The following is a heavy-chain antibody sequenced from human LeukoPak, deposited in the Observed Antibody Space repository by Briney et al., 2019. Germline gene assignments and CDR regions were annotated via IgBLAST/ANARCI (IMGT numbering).Heavy chain of an antibody. D-gene: IGHD3-10*01. V-gene: IGHV4-31*03. Sequence: SETLSLTCTVSGGSISSGGYYWSWIRQHPGKGLEWIGYIYYSGSTYYNPSLKSRVTISVDTSKNQFSLKLSSVTAADTAVYYCATVITWYYYGSGSYVDYWGQGTLVTVSS. CDR3: ATVITWYYYGSGSYVDY. J-gene: IGHJ4*02. CDR2: IYYSGST. CDR1: GGSISSGGYY.